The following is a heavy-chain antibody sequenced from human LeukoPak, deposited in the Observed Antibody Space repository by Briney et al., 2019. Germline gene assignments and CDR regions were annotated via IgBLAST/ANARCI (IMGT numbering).Heavy chain of an antibody. CDR1: GYTFTSYA. D-gene: IGHD2-2*01. V-gene: IGHV1-3*01. CDR2: INAGNGNT. CDR3: ARDLAPSAGSTSLGY. Sequence: ASVKVSCKASGYTFTSYAMHWVRQATGQRLEWMGWINAGNGNTKYSQKFQGRVTITRDTSASTAYMELSSLRSEDTAVYYCARDLAPSAGSTSLGYWGQGTLVTVSS. J-gene: IGHJ4*02.